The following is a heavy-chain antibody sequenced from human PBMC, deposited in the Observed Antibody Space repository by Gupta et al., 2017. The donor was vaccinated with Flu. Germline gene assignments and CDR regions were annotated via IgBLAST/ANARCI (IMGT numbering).Heavy chain of an antibody. CDR3: ARDGSGRAFQI. CDR1: GSIGDEY. D-gene: IGHD6-19*01. Sequence: GSIGDEYWSGVRQPPGKGLEWIAYMYNSGTTKYNPSLTSRVSISVDTSKSQFSLKLKSVTAADTAVYYCARDGSGRAFQIWGQGIKVTVSS. CDR2: MYNSGTT. V-gene: IGHV4-4*08. J-gene: IGHJ3*02.